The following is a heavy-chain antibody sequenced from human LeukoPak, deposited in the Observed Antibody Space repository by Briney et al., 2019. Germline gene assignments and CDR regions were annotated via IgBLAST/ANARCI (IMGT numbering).Heavy chain of an antibody. V-gene: IGHV1-69*13. J-gene: IGHJ4*02. D-gene: IGHD6-13*01. Sequence: SVKVSCKASGYSFTSYGINWVRQAPGQGLEWMGGIIPIFGTANYAQKFQGRVTITADESTSTAYMELSSLRSEDTAVYYCASPSSPDYWGQGTLVTVSS. CDR3: ASPSSPDY. CDR2: IIPIFGTA. CDR1: GYSFTSYG.